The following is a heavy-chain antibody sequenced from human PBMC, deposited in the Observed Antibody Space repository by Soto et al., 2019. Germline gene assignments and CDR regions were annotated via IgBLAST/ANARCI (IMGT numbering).Heavy chain of an antibody. V-gene: IGHV1-18*01. CDR2: FNAANQNT. CDR1: GYTFSNYG. D-gene: IGHD2-21*02. CDR3: ARVKFGDPFDF. Sequence: QVQLVQSGTEVKRPGASVKVSCKASGYTFSNYGVSWMRQAPGQGLEWVGWFNAANQNTNYEQKCQDRVSMTADTSTSTAYMELRGLRSDDTAVYYCARVKFGDPFDFWGQGTLVTVSS. J-gene: IGHJ4*02.